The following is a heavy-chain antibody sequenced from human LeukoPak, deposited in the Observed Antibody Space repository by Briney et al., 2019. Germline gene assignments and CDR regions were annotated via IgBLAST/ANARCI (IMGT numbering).Heavy chain of an antibody. Sequence: GSLRLSCAASGFTFSSYSMNWVRQAPGKGLEWVSSISSSSSYIYYADSVKGRFTISRDNAKNSLYLQMNSLRAEDTAVYYCARTYYYDSSGQLRYFQHWCQGTLVTVSS. D-gene: IGHD3-22*01. CDR3: ARTYYYDSSGQLRYFQH. CDR2: ISSSSSYI. V-gene: IGHV3-21*01. J-gene: IGHJ1*01. CDR1: GFTFSSYS.